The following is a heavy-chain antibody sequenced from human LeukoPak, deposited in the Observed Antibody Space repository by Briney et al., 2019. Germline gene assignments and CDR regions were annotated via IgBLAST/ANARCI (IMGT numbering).Heavy chain of an antibody. CDR3: AREDAFDI. V-gene: IGHV3-48*01. J-gene: IGHJ3*02. CDR1: GLSFGDYG. CDR2: ISSSSSSI. Sequence: GGSLRLSCTPSGLSFGDYGMNWVRQAPGKGLEWVSYISSSSSSIYYADSVKGRFTISRDNAQNSLYLQMNSLRAEDTAVYYCAREDAFDIWGQGTMVTVSS.